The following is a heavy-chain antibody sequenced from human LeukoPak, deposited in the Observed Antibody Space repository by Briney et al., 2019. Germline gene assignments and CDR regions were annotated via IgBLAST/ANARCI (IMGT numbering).Heavy chain of an antibody. CDR3: ARALRSKKMVPAALGY. J-gene: IGHJ4*02. CDR1: GYTFTGYY. Sequence: ASVKVSCKASGYTFTGYYMHWVRQAPGQGLEWMGWINPNSGGTNYAQKFQGRVTITRNTSISTAYMELSSLRSEDTAVYYCARALRSKKMVPAALGYWGQGTLVTVSS. V-gene: IGHV1-2*02. CDR2: INPNSGGT. D-gene: IGHD2-2*01.